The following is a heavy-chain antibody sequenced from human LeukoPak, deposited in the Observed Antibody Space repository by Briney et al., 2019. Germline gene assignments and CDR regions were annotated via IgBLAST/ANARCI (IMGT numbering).Heavy chain of an antibody. CDR2: ISGSGGST. CDR3: AKVRSNLDYSSSWYAFDY. J-gene: IGHJ4*02. Sequence: GGSLRLSCSASAFTFSSYAMHWVRQAPGKGLEWVSAISGSGGSTYYADSVKGRFTISRDNSKNTLYLQMNSLRAEDTAVYYCAKVRSNLDYSSSWYAFDYWGQGTLVTVSS. CDR1: AFTFSSYA. D-gene: IGHD6-13*01. V-gene: IGHV3-23*01.